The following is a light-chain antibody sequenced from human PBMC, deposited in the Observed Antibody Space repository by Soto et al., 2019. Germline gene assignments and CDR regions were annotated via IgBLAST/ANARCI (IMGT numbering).Light chain of an antibody. CDR1: QSVSGN. V-gene: IGKV3-15*01. Sequence: EIVMTQSPATLSVSPGERATLACRASQSVSGNLAWYQQKPGQAPRLLFYVASTRATGIPARFSGSGSGTEFTLTISSLQSEDFAVYYCQQYNNWPPFTFGPGTKVDIK. J-gene: IGKJ3*01. CDR3: QQYNNWPPFT. CDR2: VAS.